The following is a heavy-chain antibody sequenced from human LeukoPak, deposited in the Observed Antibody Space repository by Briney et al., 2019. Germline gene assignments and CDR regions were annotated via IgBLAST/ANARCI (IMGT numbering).Heavy chain of an antibody. CDR2: INPNSGGT. Sequence: GASVKVSCKASGYTFTGYYMHWVRQAPGQGLEWMGWINPNSGGTNYAQKFQGRVTMTRDTSISTAYMELSRLRSDDTAVYYCARGPLVVVPAALYWFDPWGQGTLVTVSS. CDR1: GYTFTGYY. J-gene: IGHJ5*02. D-gene: IGHD2-2*01. CDR3: ARGPLVVVPAALYWFDP. V-gene: IGHV1-2*02.